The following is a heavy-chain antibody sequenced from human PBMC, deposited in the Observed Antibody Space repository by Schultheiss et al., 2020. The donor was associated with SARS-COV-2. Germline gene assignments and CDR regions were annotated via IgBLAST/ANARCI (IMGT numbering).Heavy chain of an antibody. Sequence: SETLSLTCTVSGGSNSSGNYYWSWIRQSPGTGLEWIGYVYSSGNTNYNPSLKSRVTMSVDTSRNQFSLILNSVTAADTAVYYCARDRYGDYLDYWGQGTLVTVSS. CDR1: GGSNSSGNYY. V-gene: IGHV4-61*01. J-gene: IGHJ4*02. CDR3: ARDRYGDYLDY. CDR2: VYSSGNT. D-gene: IGHD4-17*01.